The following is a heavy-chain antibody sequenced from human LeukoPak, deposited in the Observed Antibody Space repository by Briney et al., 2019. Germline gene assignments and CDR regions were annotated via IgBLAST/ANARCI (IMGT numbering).Heavy chain of an antibody. Sequence: PGGSLRLSCAASGFTFSSYSMNWVRQAPGKGLEWVSSISSSSSYIYYADSVKGRFTISRDNAKNSLYLQMNSLRAEDTAVYYCARAKWDTAMVMFAWGQGTLVTVS. D-gene: IGHD5-18*01. V-gene: IGHV3-21*01. CDR1: GFTFSSYS. CDR3: ARAKWDTAMVMFA. CDR2: ISSSSSYI. J-gene: IGHJ5*02.